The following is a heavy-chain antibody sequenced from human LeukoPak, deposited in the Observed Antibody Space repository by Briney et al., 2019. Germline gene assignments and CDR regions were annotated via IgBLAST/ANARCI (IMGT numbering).Heavy chain of an antibody. D-gene: IGHD1-26*01. J-gene: IGHJ4*02. CDR1: DGSISSSCYY. V-gene: IGHV4-39*01. CDR2: IYFSGST. Sequence: SETLSLTCTVSDGSISSSCYYWGWIPPPPGKGLEWVGSIYFSGSTYYNPPLKCRLTISVDKSKNQFSLKLSSVTAADTAVYYCAGHSGRLQPFDNWGQGTLVTVSS. CDR3: AGHSGRLQPFDN.